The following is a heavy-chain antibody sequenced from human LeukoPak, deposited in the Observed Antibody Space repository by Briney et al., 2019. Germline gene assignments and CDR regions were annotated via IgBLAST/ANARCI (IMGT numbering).Heavy chain of an antibody. CDR1: GFTFSDYW. J-gene: IGHJ4*02. D-gene: IGHD1-26*01. CDR2: VRRDGIET. CDR3: ARNFVGSDSSDFDS. Sequence: PGGSLRLSCEASGFTFSDYWMHWVRQAPGKGLVWVSRVRRDGIETNYADFVKGRFTISRDNARTTLHLQMNSLRAEDTAIYYCARNFVGSDSSDFDSWGQGTLVTVSS. V-gene: IGHV3-74*01.